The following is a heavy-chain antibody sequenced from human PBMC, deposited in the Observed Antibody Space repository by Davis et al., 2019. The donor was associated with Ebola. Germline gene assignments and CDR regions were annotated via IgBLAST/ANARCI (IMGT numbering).Heavy chain of an antibody. CDR1: GGSISSYY. CDR3: ARVSELYGMDV. J-gene: IGHJ6*04. V-gene: IGHV4-59*01. D-gene: IGHD1-26*01. CDR2: SYYSGST. Sequence: SETLSLTCTVSGGSISSYYWNWIRQPPGKGLEWIGCSYYSGSTNYNPSLKSRVTVSLDTSKNQFSLRLSSVTAADTAVYYCARVSELYGMDVWGKGTTVTVSS.